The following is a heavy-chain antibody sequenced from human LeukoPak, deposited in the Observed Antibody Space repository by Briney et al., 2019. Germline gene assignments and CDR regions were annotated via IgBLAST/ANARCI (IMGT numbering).Heavy chain of an antibody. CDR2: ISGSGGST. Sequence: PGGSVRLSCAASGFTFSSYAMSWVRQAPGKGLEWVSAISGSGGSTYYADPVKGRFTNSRDNSKNTLYLQMNSLRAEDTAVYYCAKSPTDYGDYEDWGQGTLVTVST. V-gene: IGHV3-23*01. J-gene: IGHJ4*02. CDR3: AKSPTDYGDYED. D-gene: IGHD4-17*01. CDR1: GFTFSSYA.